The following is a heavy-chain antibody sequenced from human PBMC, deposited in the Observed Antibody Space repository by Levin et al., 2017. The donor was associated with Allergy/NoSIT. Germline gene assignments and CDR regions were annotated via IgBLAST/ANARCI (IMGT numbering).Heavy chain of an antibody. Sequence: GGSLRLSCAASGFTFSSYGMHWVRQAPGKGLEWVAVIWYDGSNKYYADSVKGRFTISRDNSKNTLYLQMNSLRAEDTAVYYCARDPSAPYYYDSSGPRRGYGMDGWGQGTTVTVSS. CDR3: ARDPSAPYYYDSSGPRRGYGMDG. V-gene: IGHV3-33*01. D-gene: IGHD3-22*01. CDR1: GFTFSSYG. CDR2: IWYDGSNK. J-gene: IGHJ6*02.